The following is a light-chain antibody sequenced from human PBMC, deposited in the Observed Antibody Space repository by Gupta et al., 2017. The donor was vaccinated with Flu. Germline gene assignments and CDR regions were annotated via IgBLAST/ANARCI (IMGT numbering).Light chain of an antibody. CDR3: QQRLHT. V-gene: IGKV3-11*01. J-gene: IGKJ5*01. CDR1: QSVSSY. CDR2: DAA. Sequence: EIVLTQSTATLSLSPGERATLSCRASQSVSSYLAWYQQKPGQAPRLLIYDAANRATGIPARVSGSGSGTDFTLIISSLEAEDFAVEDCQQRLHTFGQGTRLEIK.